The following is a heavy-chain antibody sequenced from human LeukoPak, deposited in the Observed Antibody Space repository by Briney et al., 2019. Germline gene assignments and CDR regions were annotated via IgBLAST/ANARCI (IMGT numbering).Heavy chain of an antibody. J-gene: IGHJ4*02. D-gene: IGHD4-11*01. CDR2: INHDGSST. CDR1: GFTFTTFW. V-gene: IGHV3-74*01. Sequence: GGSLRLSCATSGFTFTTFWMHWVRQAPGKGLVWVSRINHDGSSTNYADSVKGRFTISRDNAKNSLYLQMNSLRAEDTAIYYCARDGRPLHSNYADYFDYWGQGTLVTVSS. CDR3: ARDGRPLHSNYADYFDY.